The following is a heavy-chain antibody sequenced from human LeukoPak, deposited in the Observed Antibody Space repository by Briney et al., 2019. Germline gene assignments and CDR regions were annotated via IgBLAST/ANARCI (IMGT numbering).Heavy chain of an antibody. D-gene: IGHD3-10*01. V-gene: IGHV4-30-4*01. CDR1: GGSISSDNYQ. J-gene: IGHJ5*02. CDR2: INYSGST. Sequence: SETLSLTCTVSGGSISSDNYQWSWIRQPPGKGLEWIGYINYSGSTYYSPSLKSRVTISVDTSKNQSFLKLSSVTAADTAVYYCARYGSGSTWFDPWGQGTLVTVSS. CDR3: ARYGSGSTWFDP.